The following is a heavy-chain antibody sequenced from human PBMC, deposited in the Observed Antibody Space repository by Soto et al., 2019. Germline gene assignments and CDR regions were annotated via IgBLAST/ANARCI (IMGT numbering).Heavy chain of an antibody. D-gene: IGHD1-7*01. CDR2: IYRNGST. V-gene: IGHV4-4*02. CDR1: GASFTSNDW. J-gene: IGHJ4*02. CDR3: ASRDPGTSVDY. Sequence: SETLSLTCAVSGASFTSNDWWTWVRQPPGRGLEWIGEIYRNGSTNYNPSLKSRVTISLDKSENQFSLKVTSLTAADTAVYYCASRDPGTSVDYWGQGTLVTVSS.